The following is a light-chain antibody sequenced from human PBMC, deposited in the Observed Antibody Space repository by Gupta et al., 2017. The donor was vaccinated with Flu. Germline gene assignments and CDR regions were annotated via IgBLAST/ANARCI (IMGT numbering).Light chain of an antibody. J-gene: IGLJ3*02. CDR3: AAWDDSLTALSADDSLTDLWV. CDR2: NDN. Sequence: WYQHLPGTAPRLLIYNDNQRPSGVPDRFSGSKSGTSASLAIGGLQSEDEADYYCAAWDDSLTALSADDSLTDLWVFGGGTKLTVL. V-gene: IGLV1-44*01.